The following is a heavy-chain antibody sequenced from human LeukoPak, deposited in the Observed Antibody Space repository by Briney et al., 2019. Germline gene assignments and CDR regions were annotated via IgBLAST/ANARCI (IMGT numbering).Heavy chain of an antibody. CDR3: ARNGYGDYGPYYYFDL. Sequence: SETLSLTCTVSGGSISSYYWSWIRQPPGKGLEWIGYIYYSGSTNYNPSLKSRVTISVDTSKKQFSLKLTSVTAADTAVYYCARNGYGDYGPYYYFDLWGRGTLVTVSS. CDR1: GGSISSYY. V-gene: IGHV4-59*08. J-gene: IGHJ2*01. D-gene: IGHD4-17*01. CDR2: IYYSGST.